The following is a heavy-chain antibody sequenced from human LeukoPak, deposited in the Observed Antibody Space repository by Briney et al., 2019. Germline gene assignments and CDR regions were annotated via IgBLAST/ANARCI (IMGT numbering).Heavy chain of an antibody. CDR1: GGSFSSYY. D-gene: IGHD3-22*01. Sequence: SETLSLTCTVSGGSFSSYYWNWIRQSAGEGLEWIGNIYYSGSTNYNPSLKSRVTFSVDTSSDQFSLKLSSVTAADTAVYYCARETSESSGYFDAFDIWGQGTMVTVSS. CDR3: ARETSESSGYFDAFDI. V-gene: IGHV4-59*01. CDR2: IYYSGST. J-gene: IGHJ3*02.